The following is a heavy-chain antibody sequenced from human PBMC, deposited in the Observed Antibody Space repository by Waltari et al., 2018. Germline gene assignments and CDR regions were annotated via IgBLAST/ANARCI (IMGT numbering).Heavy chain of an antibody. J-gene: IGHJ6*02. CDR2: INPSGGST. V-gene: IGHV1-46*01. CDR3: ASGRLGMGADKHDYYYYGMDV. Sequence: QVQLVQSGAEVKKPGASVKASCKASGYTFTSYYMHWVRQAPGQGLEWMGIINPSGGSTSYAQKFQGRVTMTRDTSTSTVYMELSSLRSEDTAVYYCASGRLGMGADKHDYYYYGMDVWGQGTTVTVSS. D-gene: IGHD3-16*01. CDR1: GYTFTSYY.